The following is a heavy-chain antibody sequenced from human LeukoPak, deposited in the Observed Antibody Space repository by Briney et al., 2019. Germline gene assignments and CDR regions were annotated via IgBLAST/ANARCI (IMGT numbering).Heavy chain of an antibody. V-gene: IGHV3-21*01. CDR1: GFTFGSYT. CDR3: WGARRGGNDTEGKFDF. CDR2: ISSGSTYT. D-gene: IGHD1-1*01. Sequence: GGSLRLSCAASGFTFGSYTMNWVRQAPGKGLEWVSSISSGSTYTHYADSVKGRFTISRDNAKNSSYLQMNSLRADDTAVYYCWGARRGGNDTEGKFDFWGQGPLVTVSS. J-gene: IGHJ4*02.